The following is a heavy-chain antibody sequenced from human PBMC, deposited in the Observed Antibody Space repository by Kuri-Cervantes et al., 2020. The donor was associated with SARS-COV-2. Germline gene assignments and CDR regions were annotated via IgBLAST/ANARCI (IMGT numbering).Heavy chain of an antibody. CDR1: GFTVSSNY. CDR3: ARDKYDFITYTYYMDV. V-gene: IGHV3-66*01. D-gene: IGHD3-3*01. J-gene: IGHJ6*03. Sequence: GGSLRLSCAASGFTVSSNYMSWVRQAPGKGLEWVSVIYSGGSTYYADSVKGRFTISRDNSKNTLYLQMNSLRAEDTAVYYCARDKYDFITYTYYMDVWGKGTTVTVSS. CDR2: IYSGGST.